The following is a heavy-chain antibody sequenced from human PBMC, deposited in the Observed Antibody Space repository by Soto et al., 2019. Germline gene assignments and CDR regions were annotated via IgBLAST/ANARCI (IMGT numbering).Heavy chain of an antibody. D-gene: IGHD2-21*02. V-gene: IGHV4-30-4*01. CDR1: GGSISSGDYY. Sequence: QVQLQESGPGLVKPSQTLSLTCTVSGGSISSGDYYWSWIRQPPGKGLEWIGYIYYSGSTYYNPSLKSRVTISVDTSKNQFSLKLSSVTAADTAVYYCASSKAYCGGDCYSDAFDIWGRGTMVTVSS. CDR2: IYYSGST. CDR3: ASSKAYCGGDCYSDAFDI. J-gene: IGHJ3*02.